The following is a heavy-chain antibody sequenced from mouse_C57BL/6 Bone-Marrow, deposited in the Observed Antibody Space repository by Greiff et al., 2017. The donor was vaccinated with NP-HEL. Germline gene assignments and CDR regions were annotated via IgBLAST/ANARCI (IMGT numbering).Heavy chain of an antibody. CDR1: GYTFTSYG. D-gene: IGHD2-5*01. J-gene: IGHJ2*01. CDR2: IYPRSGNT. CDR3: AREGDSNYSFDY. V-gene: IGHV1-81*01. Sequence: VQLVESGAELARPGASVKLSCKASGYTFTSYGISWVKQRTGQGLELIGEIYPRSGNTYYNEKFKGKATLTADKSSSTAYMELRSLTSEDSAVYFCAREGDSNYSFDYWGQGTTLTVSS.